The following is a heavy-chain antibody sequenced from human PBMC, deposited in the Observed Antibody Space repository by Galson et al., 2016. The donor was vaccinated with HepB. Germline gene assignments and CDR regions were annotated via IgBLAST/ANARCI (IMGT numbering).Heavy chain of an antibody. D-gene: IGHD2-2*01. V-gene: IGHV3-33*03. J-gene: IGHJ6*02. CDR1: GFTFNIYG. CDR3: ARPRASNYYYYGMDV. Sequence: SLRLSCAASGFTFNIYGMHWVRQAPGKGLEWVAVIWHDGSNEHYADSVRGRFTISRDNSKNTLYLQMNSLRPEDTAVYYCARPRASNYYYYGMDVWGQGTTVAVSS. CDR2: IWHDGSNE.